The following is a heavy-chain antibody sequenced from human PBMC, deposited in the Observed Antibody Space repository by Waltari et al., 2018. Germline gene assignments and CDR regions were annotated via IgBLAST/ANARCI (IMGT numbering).Heavy chain of an antibody. D-gene: IGHD6-19*01. CDR1: GYSFHTYW. CDR3: AREKGYSSGNFDY. J-gene: IGHJ4*02. CDR2: IYPDDSDT. Sequence: EVQLVQSGAEVKKPGESLKLSCQGYGYSFHTYWIRWVRQMPGKGLEWMGFIYPDDSDTRYSPSFQGQVTISADKSISTTYLQWNTLKASDTAMYYCAREKGYSSGNFDYWGQGTLVTVSS. V-gene: IGHV5-51*01.